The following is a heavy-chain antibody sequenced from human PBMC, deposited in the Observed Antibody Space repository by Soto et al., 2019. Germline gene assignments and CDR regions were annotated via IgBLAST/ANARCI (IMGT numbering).Heavy chain of an antibody. J-gene: IGHJ4*02. CDR2: ISSTTNYI. V-gene: IGHV3-21*01. D-gene: IGHD5-12*01. CDR3: ARGPSGYHFDY. CDR1: GFTFTRYS. Sequence: GGSLRLSCAASGFTFTRYSMNWVRQAPGKGLEWVSSISSTTNYIYYGDSMKGRFTISRDNAKNSLFLQMNSLRAEDTAVYYCARGPSGYHFDYWGQGTLVTVSS.